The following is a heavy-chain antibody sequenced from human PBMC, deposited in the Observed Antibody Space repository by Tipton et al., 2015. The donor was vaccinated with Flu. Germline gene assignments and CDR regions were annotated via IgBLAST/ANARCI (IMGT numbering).Heavy chain of an antibody. CDR3: ASPGHSNPPT. V-gene: IGHV4-39*07. Sequence: TLSLTCTVSGGSIRSTSHYWIGSIYASGSTYYNPSLQSRVTISLDTSKNQFSLRLTSVTAADTALNSCASPGHSNPPTWGQGTLVNVSS. D-gene: IGHD6-13*01. J-gene: IGHJ5*02. CDR1: GGSIRSTSHY. CDR2: IYASGST.